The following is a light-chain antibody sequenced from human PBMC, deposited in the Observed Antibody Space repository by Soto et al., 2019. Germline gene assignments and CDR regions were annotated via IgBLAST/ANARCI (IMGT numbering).Light chain of an antibody. CDR3: RQYGRPPLT. J-gene: IGKJ4*01. CDR2: GTS. V-gene: IGKV3-20*01. CDR1: ESISSTS. Sequence: EIVLTQSPCTLSSSLGDSATLSCRASESISSTSLAWYQKKPGQAPRLLIYGTSSRVTDIPGRFTGSGSGTDFTLIIRRLEPEDFAVYYCRQYGRPPLTFGGGTKVDVK.